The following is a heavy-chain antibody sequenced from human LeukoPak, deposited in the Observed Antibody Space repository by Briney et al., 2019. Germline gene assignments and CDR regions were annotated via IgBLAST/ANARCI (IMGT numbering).Heavy chain of an antibody. D-gene: IGHD6-6*01. Sequence: GRSLRLSCAASGFTFDDYAMPWVRQAPGKGLEWVSGISWNSGSIGYADSVKGRFTISRDNAKNSLYLQMNSLRAEDTALYYCARGSRAARPRALDYWGQGTLVTVSS. CDR1: GFTFDDYA. CDR2: ISWNSGSI. V-gene: IGHV3-9*01. CDR3: ARGSRAARPRALDY. J-gene: IGHJ4*02.